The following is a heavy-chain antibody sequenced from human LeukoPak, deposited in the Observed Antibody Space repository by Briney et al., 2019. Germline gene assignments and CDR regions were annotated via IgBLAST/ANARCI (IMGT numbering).Heavy chain of an antibody. CDR2: ISSSSSHT. Sequence: PGGSLILSCAGSGFTFSTYSMNWVRQAPGKGLEWVSSISSSSSHTFYAHSVKGRFTISRDNAKNSLYLQMNSLRGEDTAIYYCARNDYGDSGPDYWGQGTLVTVSS. D-gene: IGHD4-17*01. CDR1: GFTFSTYS. V-gene: IGHV3-21*01. J-gene: IGHJ4*02. CDR3: ARNDYGDSGPDY.